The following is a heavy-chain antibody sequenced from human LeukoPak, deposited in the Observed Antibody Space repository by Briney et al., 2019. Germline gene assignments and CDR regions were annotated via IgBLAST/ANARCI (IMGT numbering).Heavy chain of an antibody. V-gene: IGHV3-15*01. J-gene: IGHJ4*02. Sequence: GGSLRLSCAASGFTFSDAWMSWVRQAPGKGLEWLGLIKSKSDGGTTDYAAPVEGRFTISSDDSKNTVYLQMNSLKTEDTAVYYCTSYSGWYTDNWGEGTLVTVSS. CDR3: TSYSGWYTDN. CDR1: GFTFSDAW. CDR2: IKSKSDGGTT. D-gene: IGHD6-19*01.